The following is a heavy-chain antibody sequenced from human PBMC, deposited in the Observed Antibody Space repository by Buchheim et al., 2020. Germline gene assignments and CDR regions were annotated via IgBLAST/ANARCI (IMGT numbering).Heavy chain of an antibody. J-gene: IGHJ4*02. D-gene: IGHD2-15*01. CDR2: ISSSGSTI. Sequence: EVQLVESGGGLIQPGGSLRLSCAASGFTVSSNCMSWLRQAPGKGLEGVSYISSSGSTIYYADSVKGRFTISRDNAKNSLYLQMNSLRAEDTAVYYCARTGWWEAARGFDYWGQGTL. CDR1: GFTVSSNC. V-gene: IGHV3-48*04. CDR3: ARTGWWEAARGFDY.